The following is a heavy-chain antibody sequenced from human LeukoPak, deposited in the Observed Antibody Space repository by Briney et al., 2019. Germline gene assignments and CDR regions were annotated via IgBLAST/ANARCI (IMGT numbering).Heavy chain of an antibody. D-gene: IGHD3-10*01. CDR3: ARGFGHP. CDR2: IYYSGTT. Sequence: SETLSHTCTVSGGSISSSAYYWGWIRQPPGKGLECIGSIYYSGTTYYNPSLKSRVTIAIDTSKNQFSLKLTSVTAADTAVYYCARGFGHPWGQGTLVTVSS. V-gene: IGHV4-39*07. J-gene: IGHJ5*02. CDR1: GGSISSSAYY.